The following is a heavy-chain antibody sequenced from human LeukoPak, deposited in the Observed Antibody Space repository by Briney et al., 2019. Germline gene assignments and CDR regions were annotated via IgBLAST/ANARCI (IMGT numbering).Heavy chain of an antibody. D-gene: IGHD3-22*01. CDR1: GITFSTFS. V-gene: IGHV3-23*01. CDR2: ISSRGGST. CDR3: AKDAGRDDTSGYYYDY. Sequence: PGGSLRLSCAASGITFSTFSMNWVRQAPGKGLEWVSTISSRGGSTYYADSVKGWFTISRDNSKDTLYLQIHSLRAEDTAVYYCAKDAGRDDTSGYYYDYWGQGTLVTVSS. J-gene: IGHJ4*02.